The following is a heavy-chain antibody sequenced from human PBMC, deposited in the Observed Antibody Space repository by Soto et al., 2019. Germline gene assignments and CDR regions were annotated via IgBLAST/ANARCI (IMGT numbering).Heavy chain of an antibody. Sequence: QLQLQESGPGLVKPSETLSLTCTVSGGSISSSSYYWGWIRQPPGKGLEWIGSIYYSGSTYYNPSLKSRVTSSVDTSMNQFSLKLSSVTAADTAVDYGVRDSMGWEDAFDIWGQGTMVTVSS. CDR1: GGSISSSSYY. V-gene: IGHV4-39*02. CDR3: VRDSMGWEDAFDI. D-gene: IGHD6-19*01. CDR2: IYYSGST. J-gene: IGHJ3*02.